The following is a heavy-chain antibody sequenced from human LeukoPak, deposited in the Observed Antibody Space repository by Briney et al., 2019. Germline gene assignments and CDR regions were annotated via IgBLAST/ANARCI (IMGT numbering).Heavy chain of an antibody. J-gene: IGHJ4*02. Sequence: GVSLRLSCAASGFTFNSYAMSWVRQATGKGLEWVSSFSSSSSYIYYAVSVRGRFTISRDNAKNSLYLQMNSLRAEDTAVYYCARVNEVCSSTSCYRAFDYWGQGTLVTVSS. V-gene: IGHV3-21*01. D-gene: IGHD2-2*01. CDR1: GFTFNSYA. CDR2: FSSSSSYI. CDR3: ARVNEVCSSTSCYRAFDY.